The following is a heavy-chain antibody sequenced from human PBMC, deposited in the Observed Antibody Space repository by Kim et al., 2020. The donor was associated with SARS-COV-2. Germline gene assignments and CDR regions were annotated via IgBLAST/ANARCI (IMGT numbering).Heavy chain of an antibody. CDR1: GGTFSSYA. Sequence: SVKVSCKASGGTFSSYAISWVRQAPGQGLEWMGGIIPIFGTANYAQKFQGRVTITADESTSTAYMELSSLRSEDTAVYYCARVVAVVPAARLYVWFDPWGQGTLVTVSS. D-gene: IGHD2-2*01. CDR2: IIPIFGTA. J-gene: IGHJ5*02. CDR3: ARVVAVVPAARLYVWFDP. V-gene: IGHV1-69*13.